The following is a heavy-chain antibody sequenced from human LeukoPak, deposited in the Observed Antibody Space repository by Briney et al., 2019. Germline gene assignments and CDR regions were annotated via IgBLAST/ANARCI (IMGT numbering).Heavy chain of an antibody. CDR1: GFTVSNNY. D-gene: IGHD1-7*01. Sequence: GSLRLSCVASGFTVSNNYMAWVRQAPGKGLEWFSIIYPVGNTYYADSVKGRFTISRDNSWNTVDLQMNSLRAEDTAVYYCARGGLELRPAYFDYWGQGTLVTVSS. V-gene: IGHV3-53*01. CDR2: IYPVGNT. CDR3: ARGGLELRPAYFDY. J-gene: IGHJ4*02.